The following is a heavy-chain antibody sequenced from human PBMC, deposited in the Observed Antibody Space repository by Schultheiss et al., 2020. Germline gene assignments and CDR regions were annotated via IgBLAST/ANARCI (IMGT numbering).Heavy chain of an antibody. Sequence: GGSLRLSCAASGFTFDDYAMHWVRQAPGKGLEWVSGISWNSGSIGYADSVKGRFTISRDNAKNSLYLQMNSLRAEDTALYYCAKGRGFRYYDFWSGYYGDAFDIWGQGTTVTVSS. V-gene: IGHV3-9*01. D-gene: IGHD3-3*01. CDR2: ISWNSGSI. J-gene: IGHJ3*02. CDR1: GFTFDDYA. CDR3: AKGRGFRYYDFWSGYYGDAFDI.